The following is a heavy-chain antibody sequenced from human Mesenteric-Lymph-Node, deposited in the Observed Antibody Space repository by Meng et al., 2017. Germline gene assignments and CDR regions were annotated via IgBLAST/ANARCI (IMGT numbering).Heavy chain of an antibody. J-gene: IGHJ6*02. CDR1: GYTFISYD. CDR3: ARSGYSTGWYSYGMDV. V-gene: IGHV1-18*01. D-gene: IGHD6-19*01. CDR2: ISPYNGNT. Sequence: QVQLVQSGAEVKKPGASVKVSCKASGYTFISYDISWVRRAPGQGLEWMGWISPYNGNTNYARKFQGRVTMTTDTSTGTAYLELSSLISEDASMYYCARSGYSTGWYSYGMDVWGQGTTVTVSS.